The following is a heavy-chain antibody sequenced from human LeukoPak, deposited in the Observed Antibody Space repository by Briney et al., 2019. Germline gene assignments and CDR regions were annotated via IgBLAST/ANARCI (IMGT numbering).Heavy chain of an antibody. Sequence: GGSLRLSCAASGFTFSSYAMSWVRQAPGKGLEWVSAISGSGDDTYYADSVKGRFTISRDNSKSTLYLQMNSLTAEDTAVYYCAKDLGIVVMIVDYWGQGTLVTVSS. CDR2: ISGSGDDT. D-gene: IGHD5-12*01. J-gene: IGHJ4*02. CDR3: AKDLGIVVMIVDY. V-gene: IGHV3-23*01. CDR1: GFTFSSYA.